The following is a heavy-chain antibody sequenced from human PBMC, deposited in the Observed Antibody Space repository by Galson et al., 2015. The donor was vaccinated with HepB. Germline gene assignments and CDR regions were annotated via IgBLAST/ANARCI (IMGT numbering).Heavy chain of an antibody. V-gene: IGHV4-59*01. Sequence: SLTCTVSGGSISSYYWSWIRQPPGKGLEWIGYIYYSGSTNYNPSLKSRVTISVDTSKNQFSLKLSSVTAADTAVYYCARAPRQGKSSRVDYYYYGMDVWGQGTTVTVSS. J-gene: IGHJ6*02. CDR1: GGSISSYY. CDR3: ARAPRQGKSSRVDYYYYGMDV. CDR2: IYYSGST. D-gene: IGHD6-13*01.